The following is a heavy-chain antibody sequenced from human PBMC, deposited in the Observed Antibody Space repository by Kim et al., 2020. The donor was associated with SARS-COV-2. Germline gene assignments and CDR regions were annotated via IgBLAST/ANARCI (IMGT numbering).Heavy chain of an antibody. J-gene: IGHJ4*02. Sequence: GGSLRLSCAASGFTFSSYAMHWVRQAPGKGLEWVAVISYDGSNKYYADSVKGRFTISRDNSKNTLYLQMNSLRAEDTAVYYCAREGVHNYFDYWGQGTLVTVSS. CDR3: AREGVHNYFDY. CDR2: ISYDGSNK. V-gene: IGHV3-30-3*01. CDR1: GFTFSSYA. D-gene: IGHD6-6*01.